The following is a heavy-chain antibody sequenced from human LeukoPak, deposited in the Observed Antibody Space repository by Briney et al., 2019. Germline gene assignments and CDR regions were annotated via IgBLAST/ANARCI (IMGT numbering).Heavy chain of an antibody. D-gene: IGHD3-10*02. Sequence: PSETLSLTCTVSGGSISRYYWSWIRQPPGKGLEWNGYIYYSGSTNYNPSLESRVTISVDTSKNQFSLKLSSVTAADTAVYYCARELRSGSYYGLTYYFDYWGQGTLVTVSS. V-gene: IGHV4-59*01. CDR1: GGSISRYY. J-gene: IGHJ4*02. CDR2: IYYSGST. CDR3: ARELRSGSYYGLTYYFDY.